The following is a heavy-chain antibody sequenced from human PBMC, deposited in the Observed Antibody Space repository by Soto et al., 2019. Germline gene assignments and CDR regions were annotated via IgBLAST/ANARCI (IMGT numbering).Heavy chain of an antibody. V-gene: IGHV1-8*01. CDR2: MNPNSGNT. D-gene: IGHD4-17*01. CDR1: GYTFTSYD. CDR3: ARGITSGDYSRSFGP. J-gene: IGHJ5*02. Sequence: QVQLVQSGAEVKKPGASVKVSCKASGYTFTSYDINWVRQATGQGFEYLGWMNPNSGNTGCGKKFQGGVTTTRDTSMSTAYMELSSLRSDDRAVYYRARGITSGDYSRSFGPWGPGTLVPVSS.